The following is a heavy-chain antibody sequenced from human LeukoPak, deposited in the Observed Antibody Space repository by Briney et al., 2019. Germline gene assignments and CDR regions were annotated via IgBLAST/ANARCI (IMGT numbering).Heavy chain of an antibody. CDR1: GFTFDDYA. D-gene: IGHD5-12*01. Sequence: GGSLRLSCAASGFTFDDYAMHWVRQAPGKGLEWVSGISWNSGSIGYADSVKGRFTISRDNAKNSLYLQMNSLRAEDTALYYCAKERGNSWIGTFDYWGQGTLVTVSS. CDR3: AKERGNSWIGTFDY. CDR2: ISWNSGSI. J-gene: IGHJ4*02. V-gene: IGHV3-9*01.